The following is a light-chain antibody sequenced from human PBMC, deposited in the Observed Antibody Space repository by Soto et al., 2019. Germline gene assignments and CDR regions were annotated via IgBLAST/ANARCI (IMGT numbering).Light chain of an antibody. J-gene: IGKJ5*01. V-gene: IGKV1-5*03. CDR1: QTISSW. Sequence: IGMAQCTSTLSGSVGDGVTITCRAGQTISSWLAWYQQTPGKAPQLLIYKASTLKSGVPSRFSGSGSGTEFTLTVRSLQPDDFATSYCQQYSSYWTFGRGTRLEIK. CDR2: KAS. CDR3: QQYSSYWT.